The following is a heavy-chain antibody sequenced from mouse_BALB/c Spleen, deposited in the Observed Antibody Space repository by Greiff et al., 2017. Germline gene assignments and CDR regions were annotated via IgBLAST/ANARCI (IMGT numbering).Heavy chain of an antibody. D-gene: IGHD5-5*01. CDR1: GFSLTSYD. J-gene: IGHJ3*01. Sequence: QVQLKQSGPGLVAPSQSLSITCTVSGFSLTSYDISWIRQPPGKGLEWLGVIWTGGGTNYNSAFMSRLSISKDNSKSQVFLKMNSLQTDDTAIYYCVRDYQFAYWGQGTLVTVSA. V-gene: IGHV2-9-2*01. CDR3: VRDYQFAY. CDR2: IWTGGGT.